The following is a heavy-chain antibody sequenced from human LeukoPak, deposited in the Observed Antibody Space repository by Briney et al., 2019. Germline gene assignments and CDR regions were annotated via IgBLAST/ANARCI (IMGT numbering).Heavy chain of an antibody. CDR1: GFTFDDYA. Sequence: GGSLRLSCAASGFTFDDYAMHWVRQAPGKGLEWVSAISGSGGSTYYADSVKGRFTISRDNSKNTLYLQMNSLRAEDTAVYYCAKDFLAPLAGGNYWGQGTLVTVSS. J-gene: IGHJ4*02. CDR3: AKDFLAPLAGGNY. D-gene: IGHD6-13*01. CDR2: ISGSGGST. V-gene: IGHV3-23*01.